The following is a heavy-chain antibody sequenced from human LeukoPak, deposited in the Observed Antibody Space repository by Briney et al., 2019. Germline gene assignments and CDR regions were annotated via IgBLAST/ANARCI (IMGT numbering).Heavy chain of an antibody. CDR3: AMSDSSGFTEDY. Sequence: SETLSLTCTVCGGSISSYYWSWIRQPPGKGLEWIGYIYYSGSTNYNPSLKSRVTISVDTSKNKFSLKLSSVTAADTAVYYCAMSDSSGFTEDYWGQGTLVTVSS. J-gene: IGHJ4*02. CDR2: IYYSGST. V-gene: IGHV4-59*08. CDR1: GGSISSYY. D-gene: IGHD6-19*01.